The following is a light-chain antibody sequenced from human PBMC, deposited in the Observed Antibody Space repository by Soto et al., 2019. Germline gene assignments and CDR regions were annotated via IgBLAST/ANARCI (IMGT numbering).Light chain of an antibody. J-gene: IGKJ1*01. CDR1: QSVSSRY. Sequence: EILFTQSPGTLSWSPGERATLSCRASQSVSSRYLAWYQQKPGQAPRLLIYGASNRATGIPDRFSGSGSGTDFTLTISRLEPEDFAVYYCQQYGSSPTWTFGQGTKVDIK. CDR3: QQYGSSPTWT. V-gene: IGKV3-20*01. CDR2: GAS.